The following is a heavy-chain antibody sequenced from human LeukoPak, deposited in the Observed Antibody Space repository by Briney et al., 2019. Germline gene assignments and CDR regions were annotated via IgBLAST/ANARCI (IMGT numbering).Heavy chain of an antibody. CDR1: GYTFTSYG. D-gene: IGHD4-17*01. CDR2: ISAYNGNT. V-gene: IGHV1-18*01. J-gene: IGHJ4*02. CDR3: ARSTTVTTAGDY. Sequence: ASVKVSCKASGYTFTSYGISWVRQAPGQGLEWMGWISAYNGNTNYAQKLQGRATMTTDTSTSTAYMELRSLRSDDTAAYYCARSTTVTTAGDYWGQGTLVTVSS.